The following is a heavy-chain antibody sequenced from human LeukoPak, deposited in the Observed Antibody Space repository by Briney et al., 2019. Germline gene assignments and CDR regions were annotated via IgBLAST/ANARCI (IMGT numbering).Heavy chain of an antibody. CDR1: GFTFSSYG. J-gene: IGHJ4*02. D-gene: IGHD3-22*01. Sequence: PGGSLRLSWAAAGFTFSSYGMHWVSQAPSKGLEWVAVISYDGSNKYYADSVKGRFTISRDNSKNTLYLQMNSLRAEDTAVYYCAKVTYYYDSSGYYDYWGQGTLVTVSS. CDR2: ISYDGSNK. CDR3: AKVTYYYDSSGYYDY. V-gene: IGHV3-30*18.